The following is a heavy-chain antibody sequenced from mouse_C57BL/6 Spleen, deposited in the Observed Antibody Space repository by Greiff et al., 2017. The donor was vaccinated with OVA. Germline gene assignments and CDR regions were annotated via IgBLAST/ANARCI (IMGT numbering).Heavy chain of an antibody. CDR3: TRFITTVVPFDY. D-gene: IGHD1-1*01. CDR1: GYTFTDYE. V-gene: IGHV1-15*01. J-gene: IGHJ2*01. Sequence: QVQLQQPGAELVKPGASVKLSCKASGYTFTDYEMHWVKQTPVHGLEWIGAIDPETGGTAYNQKFKGKAILTADKSSSTAYMELRSLTSEDSAVYYCTRFITTVVPFDYWGQGTTLTVSS. CDR2: IDPETGGT.